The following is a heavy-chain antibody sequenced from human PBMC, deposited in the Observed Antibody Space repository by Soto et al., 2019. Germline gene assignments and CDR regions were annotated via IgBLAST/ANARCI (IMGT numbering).Heavy chain of an antibody. CDR3: ARNKGYCSSTSCYGMDV. D-gene: IGHD2-2*01. CDR2: IYPGDSDT. CDR1: GYSFTSYW. Sequence: LGESLKISCKGSGYSFTSYWIVWVRQMPGKGLEWMGTIYPGDSDTRYSPSFQGQVTISADKSISTAYLQWNSLKASDTAMYFCARNKGYCSSTSCYGMDVWGQGATVTVYS. V-gene: IGHV5-51*01. J-gene: IGHJ6*02.